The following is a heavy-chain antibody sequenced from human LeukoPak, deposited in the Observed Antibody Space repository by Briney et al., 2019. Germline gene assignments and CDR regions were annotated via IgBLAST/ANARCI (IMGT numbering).Heavy chain of an antibody. CDR3: AKNGRDFDL. J-gene: IGHJ5*02. CDR1: GFTFSSHW. D-gene: IGHD1-1*01. Sequence: VGSLRLTCAAFGFTFSSHWTIWLRQAPGEGLEWVVDIKQDGSDKYYVDSLKRRSTISRDNAKNSLLLQISSLRSDTAALYYCAKNGRDFDLWGQGTLVTVSS. CDR2: IKQDGSDK. V-gene: IGHV3-7*01.